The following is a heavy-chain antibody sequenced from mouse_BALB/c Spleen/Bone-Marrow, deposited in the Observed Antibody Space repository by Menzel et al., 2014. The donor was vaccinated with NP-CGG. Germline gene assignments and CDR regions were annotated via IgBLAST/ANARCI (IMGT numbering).Heavy chain of an antibody. CDR3: ARYRYGWYCDV. J-gene: IGHJ1*01. V-gene: IGHV14-3*02. D-gene: IGHD2-14*01. CDR2: IDPAIFT. Sequence: EVQLQQSGAELVKPGASVKLSCTASGFNIKDTYLHWEKQRPEQGLDWIGRIDPAIFTKYDPKFQGKATITADTSSNTAYLHLSSLTSEDTAVYYCARYRYGWYCDVWGAGTTVTVSS. CDR1: GFNIKDTY.